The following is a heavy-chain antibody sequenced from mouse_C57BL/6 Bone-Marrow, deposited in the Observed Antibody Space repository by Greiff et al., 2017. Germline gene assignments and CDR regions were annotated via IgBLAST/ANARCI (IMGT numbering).Heavy chain of an antibody. Sequence: VQLQQSGAELVRPGPSVKMSCKASGYTFTNYWIGWAKQRPGHGLEWIGDIYPGGGYTNYNEKFKGKATLTADKSSSTAYMQFSSLTSEDSAIYYCARDDGYSWFAYWGQGTLVTVSA. V-gene: IGHV1-63*01. D-gene: IGHD2-3*01. J-gene: IGHJ3*01. CDR1: GYTFTNYW. CDR2: IYPGGGYT. CDR3: ARDDGYSWFAY.